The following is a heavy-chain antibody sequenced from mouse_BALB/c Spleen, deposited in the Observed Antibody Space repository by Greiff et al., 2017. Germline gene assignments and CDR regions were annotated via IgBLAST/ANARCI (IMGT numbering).Heavy chain of an antibody. D-gene: IGHD1-1*02. CDR2: IDPSDSYT. Sequence: QVQLQQPGAELVKPGASVKLSCKASGYTFTSYWMHWVKQRPGQGLEWIGVIDPSDSYTSYNQKFKGKATLTVDTSSSTAYMQLSSLTSEDSAVYYCTRGGTRRGYAMDYWGQGTSVTVSS. CDR3: TRGGTRRGYAMDY. V-gene: IGHV1-69*02. CDR1: GYTFTSYW. J-gene: IGHJ4*01.